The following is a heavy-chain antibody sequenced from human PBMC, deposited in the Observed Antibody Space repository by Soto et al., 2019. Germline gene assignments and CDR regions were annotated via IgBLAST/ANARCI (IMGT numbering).Heavy chain of an antibody. D-gene: IGHD3-22*01. Sequence: QLQLRESASGLVKPSQTLSLTCAVSGGSISDGGHAWTWIRQPPGKGLEWIGYIYQSGSAYYTPSLKSRVTISMDKSKNQISLTLKSVTAADTAIYYCACNYDADAFDIWGQGTIVPVSS. CDR2: IYQSGSA. V-gene: IGHV4-30-2*01. CDR3: ACNYDADAFDI. CDR1: GGSISDGGHA. J-gene: IGHJ3*02.